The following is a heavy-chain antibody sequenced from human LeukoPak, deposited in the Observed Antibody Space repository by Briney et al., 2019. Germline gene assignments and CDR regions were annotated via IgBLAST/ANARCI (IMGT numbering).Heavy chain of an antibody. J-gene: IGHJ4*02. V-gene: IGHV3-30*18. CDR3: AKEIYYGSGSYPDY. Sequence: QPGGSLRLSCEASGFTFSSYGIHWVPQAQGRGLVGVAAISNDGNNKSYADSVKGRFTISRDNSKNTLYLQMNSLRAEDTAVYYCAKEIYYGSGSYPDYWGQGTLVIVSS. D-gene: IGHD3-10*01. CDR2: ISNDGNNK. CDR1: GFTFSSYG.